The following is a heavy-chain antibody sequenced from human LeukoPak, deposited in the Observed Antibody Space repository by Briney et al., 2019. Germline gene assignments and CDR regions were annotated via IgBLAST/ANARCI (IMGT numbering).Heavy chain of an antibody. CDR1: GFTFSSYA. V-gene: IGHV3-23*01. D-gene: IGHD6-13*01. Sequence: GGSLRLSCAASGFTFSSYAMSWVRQAPGKGLEWVSAISGSGGSTYYADSVKGGFTISRDNSKNTLYLQMNSLRAEDTAVYYYAKGDGVAAADPRGYYYYYGMDVWGQGTTVTVSS. CDR3: AKGDGVAAADPRGYYYYYGMDV. J-gene: IGHJ6*02. CDR2: ISGSGGST.